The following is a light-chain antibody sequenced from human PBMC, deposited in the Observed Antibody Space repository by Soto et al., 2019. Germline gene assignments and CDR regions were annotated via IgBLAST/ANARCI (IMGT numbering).Light chain of an antibody. J-gene: IGKJ1*01. V-gene: IGKV1-5*03. CDR3: QQYNSSPLT. CDR1: QSISSW. CDR2: KAS. Sequence: DIQMTQSPSTLSASVGDRVTITCRASQSISSWLAWYQQKPGKAPTLLIYKASSLESGVPSRFSGSGSGTEFTLTISSLQPDYFATYYCQQYNSSPLTFGQGTKVEIK.